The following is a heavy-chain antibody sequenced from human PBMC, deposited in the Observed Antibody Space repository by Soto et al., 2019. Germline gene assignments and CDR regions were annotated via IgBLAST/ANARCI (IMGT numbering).Heavy chain of an antibody. Sequence: ASVKVSCKASGYTFTGYYMHWVRQAPGQGLEWMGWINPNSGGTNYAQKFQGRVTMTRDTSISTAHMELSRLRSDDTAVYYCARVPYRGSYYVADYWGQGDLVTVSS. D-gene: IGHD1-26*01. CDR1: GYTFTGYY. V-gene: IGHV1-2*02. J-gene: IGHJ4*02. CDR2: INPNSGGT. CDR3: ARVPYRGSYYVADY.